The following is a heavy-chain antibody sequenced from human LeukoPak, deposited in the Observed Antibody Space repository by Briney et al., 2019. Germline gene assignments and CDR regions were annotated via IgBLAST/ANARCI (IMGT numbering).Heavy chain of an antibody. D-gene: IGHD1-14*01. J-gene: IGHJ3*02. V-gene: IGHV1-46*01. CDR1: GYTFTNYY. Sequence: ASVKVSCKASGYTFTNYYMHWVRQAPGQGLEWMGIINPSAGSTSYAQKFQGRITVTRDTSTSAVYMELRSLRPEDTAVYYCARDNGDHYDAFDIWGQGTMVTVSS. CDR2: INPSAGST. CDR3: ARDNGDHYDAFDI.